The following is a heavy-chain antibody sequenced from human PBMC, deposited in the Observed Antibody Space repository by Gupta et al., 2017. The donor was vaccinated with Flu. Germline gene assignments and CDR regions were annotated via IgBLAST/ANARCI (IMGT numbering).Heavy chain of an antibody. J-gene: IGHJ4*02. CDR1: GGSISSGSYY. V-gene: IGHV4-61*02. D-gene: IGHD5-24*01. CDR2: IYTSGST. Sequence: QVQLQESGPGLVKPSQTLSLTCTVSGGSISSGSYYWSWIRQPAGKGLEWIGRIYTSGSTNYNPSLKSRVTISVDTSKNQFSLKLSSVTAADTAVYYCATQGEEMATSYFDYWGQGTRVTVSA. CDR3: ATQGEEMATSYFDY.